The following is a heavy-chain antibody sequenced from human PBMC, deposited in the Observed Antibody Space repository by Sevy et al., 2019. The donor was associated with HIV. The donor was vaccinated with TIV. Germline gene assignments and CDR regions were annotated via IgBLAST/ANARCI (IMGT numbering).Heavy chain of an antibody. CDR2: ISSSSSTI. D-gene: IGHD2-2*01. V-gene: IGHV3-48*02. Sequence: GGSLRLSCAASGFTFSSYSMNWVRQAPGKGLEWVSSISSSSSTIYYADSVKGRFTISRDNAKNSLYLQMNSLRDEDTAVYYCARAQPLTNYYYYMDVWGKGTTVTVSS. CDR3: ARAQPLTNYYYYMDV. J-gene: IGHJ6*03. CDR1: GFTFSSYS.